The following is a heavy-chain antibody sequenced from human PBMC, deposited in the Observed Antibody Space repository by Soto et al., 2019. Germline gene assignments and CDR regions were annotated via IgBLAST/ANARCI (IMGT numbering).Heavy chain of an antibody. CDR3: ARKHDSSYYFDY. CDR1: GFTFSTYS. J-gene: IGHJ4*02. Sequence: GGSLRLSCAASGFTFSTYSMSWVRQAPGKGLEWVSFISSSDSYIYYADSVKGRFTISRDNAKNSLYLQMNSLRAEDTAVYYCARKHDSSYYFDYWGQGALVTV. D-gene: IGHD2-15*01. V-gene: IGHV3-21*01. CDR2: ISSSDSYI.